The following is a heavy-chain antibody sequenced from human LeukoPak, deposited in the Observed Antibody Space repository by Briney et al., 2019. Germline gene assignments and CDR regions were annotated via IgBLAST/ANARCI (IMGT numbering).Heavy chain of an antibody. J-gene: IGHJ3*02. CDR1: GGSISSGSDY. CDR3: ARAAAALFDI. D-gene: IGHD2-2*01. Sequence: SETLSLTCTVSGGSISSGSDYWSWIRQPAGKGLEWIGRIYTSGSTNYNPSLKSRVTISVDTSKNQFSLKLSSVTAADTAVYYCARAAAALFDIWGQGTMVTVSS. CDR2: IYTSGST. V-gene: IGHV4-61*02.